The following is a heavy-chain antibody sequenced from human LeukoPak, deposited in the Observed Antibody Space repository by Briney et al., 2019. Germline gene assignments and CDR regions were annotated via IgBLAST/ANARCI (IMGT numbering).Heavy chain of an antibody. V-gene: IGHV4-31*03. CDR1: GGSISSGGYY. CDR3: ARTNDYGDYGPLGY. CDR2: IYYSGST. Sequence: NTSETLSLTCTVSGGSISSGGYYWSWIRQHPGKGLEWIGYIYYSGSTYYSPSLKSRVTISVDTSKNQFSLKLSSVTAADTAVYYCARTNDYGDYGPLGYWGQGTLVTVSS. J-gene: IGHJ4*02. D-gene: IGHD4-17*01.